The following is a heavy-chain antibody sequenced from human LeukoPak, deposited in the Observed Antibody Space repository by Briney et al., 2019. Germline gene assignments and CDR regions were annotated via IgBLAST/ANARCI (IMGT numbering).Heavy chain of an antibody. CDR2: INHSGST. Sequence: SETLSLTCAVYGGSFSGYYWSWIRQPPGKGLEWIGEINHSGSTNYNPSLKSRVTISVDTSKNQFSLKLSSVTAADTAVYYCARVGTGQLLFDYWGQGTLVTVSS. V-gene: IGHV4-34*01. J-gene: IGHJ4*02. CDR3: ARVGTGQLLFDY. D-gene: IGHD1-14*01. CDR1: GGSFSGYY.